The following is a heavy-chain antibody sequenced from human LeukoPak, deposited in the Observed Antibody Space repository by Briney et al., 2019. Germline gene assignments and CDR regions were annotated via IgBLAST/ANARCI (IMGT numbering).Heavy chain of an antibody. D-gene: IGHD1-20*01. CDR2: IIPIFGTA. J-gene: IGHJ6*02. CDR1: GGTFSSCA. Sequence: ASVKVSCKASGGTFSSCAISWVRQAPGQGLEWMGGIIPIFGTANYAQKFQGRVTITADESTSTAYMELSSLRSEDTAVYYCARDLTPYNWNDVQVRDYYYGMDVWGQGTTVTVSS. V-gene: IGHV1-69*13. CDR3: ARDLTPYNWNDVQVRDYYYGMDV.